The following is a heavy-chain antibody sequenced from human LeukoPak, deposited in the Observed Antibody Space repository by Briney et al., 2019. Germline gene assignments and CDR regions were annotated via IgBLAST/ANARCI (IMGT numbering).Heavy chain of an antibody. V-gene: IGHV3-33*06. CDR2: IWYDGSNK. Sequence: PGGSLRLSCAASGFTFSSYGMHWVRQAPGKGLEWVAVIWYDGSNKYYADSVKGRFTISRDNSKNTLYLQMNSLRAEDTAVYYCAKDGGGRSYYDSSGYYPIERYYFDYWGQGTLVTVSS. CDR3: AKDGGGRSYYDSSGYYPIERYYFDY. CDR1: GFTFSSYG. D-gene: IGHD3-22*01. J-gene: IGHJ4*02.